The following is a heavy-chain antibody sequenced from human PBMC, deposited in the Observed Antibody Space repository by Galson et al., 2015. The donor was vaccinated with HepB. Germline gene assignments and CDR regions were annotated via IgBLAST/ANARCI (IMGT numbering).Heavy chain of an antibody. D-gene: IGHD3-10*01. CDR1: GFTFSDYY. CDR2: IGSSSSYT. CDR3: ARDILDYGSGSQTYYYGMDV. V-gene: IGHV3-11*05. Sequence: SLRLSCAASGFTFSDYYMSWIRQAPGKGLEWVSYIGSSSSYTNYADSVKGRFTISRDNAKNSLYLQMNSLRAEDTAVYYCARDILDYGSGSQTYYYGMDVWGQGTTVTVSS. J-gene: IGHJ6*02.